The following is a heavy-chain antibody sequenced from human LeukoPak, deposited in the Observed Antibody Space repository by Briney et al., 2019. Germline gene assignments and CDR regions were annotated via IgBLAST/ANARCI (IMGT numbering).Heavy chain of an antibody. CDR2: IWYDGSNK. Sequence: PGRSLRLSCAASGFSFSSYGMHWVRQAPGKGLEWVAVIWYDGSNKNYADSVNGRFTISRDNSKNTLYLQMNSLRVEDTAVYYRASHGGLWGQGTLVTVSS. V-gene: IGHV3-33*01. CDR3: ASHGGL. J-gene: IGHJ4*02. CDR1: GFSFSSYG. D-gene: IGHD5-12*01.